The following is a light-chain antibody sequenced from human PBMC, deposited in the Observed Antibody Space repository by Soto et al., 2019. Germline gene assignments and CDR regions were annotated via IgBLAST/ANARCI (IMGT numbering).Light chain of an antibody. Sequence: QSALTQPASVSGSPGQSITISCTGTSSDVGSYNLVSWYQQHPGKAPKLMIYEGSKRPSGVSNRFAGSKSGNTASLTISGLQAEDADDYYCCSYAGSDVVFGGGTKLTVL. CDR1: SSDVGSYNL. V-gene: IGLV2-23*01. J-gene: IGLJ2*01. CDR3: CSYAGSDVV. CDR2: EGS.